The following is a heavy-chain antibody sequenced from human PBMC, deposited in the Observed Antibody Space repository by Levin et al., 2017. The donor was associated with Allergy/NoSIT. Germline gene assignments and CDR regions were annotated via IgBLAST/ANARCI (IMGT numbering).Heavy chain of an antibody. CDR1: GFTVSNAW. Sequence: GGSLRLSCAASGFTVSNAWMSWVRQAPGKGLEWVGRINSKTDGGTTEYAAPVKGRFTISRDDSKNTLWLQMNSLKTDYTAVYYCTRDDFWMGPYREEQNERGYWGQGTLVSVSS. J-gene: IGHJ4*02. CDR2: INSKTDGGTT. V-gene: IGHV3-15*01. D-gene: IGHD3-3*01. CDR3: TRDDFWMGPYREEQNERGY.